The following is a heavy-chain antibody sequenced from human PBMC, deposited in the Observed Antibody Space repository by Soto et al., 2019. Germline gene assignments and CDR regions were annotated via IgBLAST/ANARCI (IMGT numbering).Heavy chain of an antibody. J-gene: IGHJ4*02. Sequence: SETLSLTCTVSGGSISSSSYYWGWIRQPPGKGLEWIGYIYYSGSTNYNPSLKSRVTISVDTSKNQFSLKLSSVTAADTAVYYCARLEGPYGSGSRSDYWGQGTLVSVSS. CDR1: GGSISSSSYY. V-gene: IGHV4-61*05. CDR3: ARLEGPYGSGSRSDY. D-gene: IGHD3-10*01. CDR2: IYYSGST.